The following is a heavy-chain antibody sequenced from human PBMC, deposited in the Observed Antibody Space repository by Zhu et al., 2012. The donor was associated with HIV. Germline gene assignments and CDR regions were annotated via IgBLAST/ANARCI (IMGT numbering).Heavy chain of an antibody. D-gene: IGHD6-13*01. CDR2: INHSGST. CDR3: ARLSDGSRWYGPWVVDH. Sequence: QVQLQQWGAGLLKPSETLSLTCAVYGGSFSGYYWSWIRQPPGKGLEWIGDINHSGSTNYNPSLKSRVTISIDTSKNQFSLKLSSVTAADTAVYYCARLSDGSRWYGPWVVDHWGQGTLVTVSS. V-gene: IGHV4-34*01. CDR1: GGSFSGYY. J-gene: IGHJ4*02.